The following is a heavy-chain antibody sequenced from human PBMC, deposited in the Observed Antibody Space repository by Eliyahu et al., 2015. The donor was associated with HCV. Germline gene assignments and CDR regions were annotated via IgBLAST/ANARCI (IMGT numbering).Heavy chain of an antibody. D-gene: IGHD6-19*01. CDR2: IHYSGST. CDR3: ASGGGGIAVAGTGGWFDP. Sequence: QVQLQESGPGLVKPSETLSLTXTVSGXSITXYYWXWIRQPPGKGLEWIGDIHYSGSTNYNPSLKSRVTISVDTSKNQFSLNLTSVTAADTAVYYCASGGGGIAVAGTGGWFDPWGQGTLVTVSS. V-gene: IGHV4-59*01. CDR1: GXSITXYY. J-gene: IGHJ5*02.